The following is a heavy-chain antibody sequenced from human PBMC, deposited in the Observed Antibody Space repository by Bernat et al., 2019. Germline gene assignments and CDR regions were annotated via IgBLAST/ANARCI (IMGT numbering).Heavy chain of an antibody. CDR2: IWYDGSNK. J-gene: IGHJ4*02. D-gene: IGHD1-26*01. CDR3: ARVEWELDQGLDY. Sequence: QVQLVESGEGVVQPGRSLRLSCAASGFTFSSYGMHWVRQAPGKGLEWVAVIWYDGSNKYYADSVKGRFTISRDNSKNTLYLQMNSLRAEDTAVYYCARVEWELDQGLDYWGQGTLVTVSS. CDR1: GFTFSSYG. V-gene: IGHV3-33*01.